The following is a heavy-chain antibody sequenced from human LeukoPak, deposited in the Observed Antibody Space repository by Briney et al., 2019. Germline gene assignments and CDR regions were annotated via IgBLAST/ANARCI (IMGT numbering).Heavy chain of an antibody. CDR1: GYTFTSYY. J-gene: IGHJ4*02. CDR2: IFPIFGTA. V-gene: IGHV1-69*13. D-gene: IGHD3-3*01. CDR3: ARVPIFGVVILDY. Sequence: SVKVPCKASGYTFTSYYMHRVRQAPGQGLEWMGGIFPIFGTANYAQKFQGRVTITADESTSTAYMELSSLRSEDTAVYYCARVPIFGVVILDYWGQGTLVTVSS.